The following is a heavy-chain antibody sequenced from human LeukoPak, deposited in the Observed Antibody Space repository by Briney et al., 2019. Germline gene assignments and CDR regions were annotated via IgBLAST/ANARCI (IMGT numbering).Heavy chain of an antibody. Sequence: SETLSLTCTVSGVSISTYYWSWIRQPPGKGLEWIGYIYYSGSTNYNPSLKSRVTISVDTSKNQFSLKLSSVTAADTAVYYCARGQISRKHFDYWGRGTLVTIYS. J-gene: IGHJ4*02. V-gene: IGHV4-59*01. CDR2: IYYSGST. D-gene: IGHD1-14*01. CDR1: GVSISTYY. CDR3: ARGQISRKHFDY.